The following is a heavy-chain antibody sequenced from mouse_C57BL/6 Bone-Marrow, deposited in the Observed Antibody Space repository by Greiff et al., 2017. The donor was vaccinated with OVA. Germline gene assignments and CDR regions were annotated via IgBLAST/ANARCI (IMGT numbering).Heavy chain of an antibody. V-gene: IGHV1-31*01. CDR3: ARSGYYGSSLWYFDV. Sequence: EVQLQESGPELVKPGASVKISCKASGYSFTGYYMHWVKQSHGNILDWIGYIYPYNGVSSYNQKFKGKATLTVDKSSSTAYMELRSLTSEDSAVYYCARSGYYGSSLWYFDVWGTGTTVTVSS. CDR2: IYPYNGVS. CDR1: GYSFTGYY. D-gene: IGHD1-1*01. J-gene: IGHJ1*03.